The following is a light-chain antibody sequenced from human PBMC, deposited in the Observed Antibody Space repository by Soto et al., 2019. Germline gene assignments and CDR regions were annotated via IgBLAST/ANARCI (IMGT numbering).Light chain of an antibody. CDR3: QKYNSAPRT. Sequence: DIQMTQSPSSLSASVGDRVTITCRASQGISNYLAWYQQKPGKVPKLLIYAASTLQSGVPSRFSGSGSGTDSTLTISSLPPEDVATYYCQKYNSAPRTFGQGTKVEIK. V-gene: IGKV1-27*01. CDR1: QGISNY. J-gene: IGKJ1*01. CDR2: AAS.